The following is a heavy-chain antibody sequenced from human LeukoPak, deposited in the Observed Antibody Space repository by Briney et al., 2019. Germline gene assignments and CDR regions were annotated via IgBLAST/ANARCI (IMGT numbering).Heavy chain of an antibody. CDR2: INPNSGGT. Sequence: ASVKVSCKASGYTFSAYYMHWVRQAPGQGPEWMGWINPNSGGTNYAQKFQGRVTMTRDTSISTAYMELTRLRSDDTAVYYCAKEGNSGWVPKYWGQGTLVTVSS. V-gene: IGHV1-2*02. D-gene: IGHD6-19*01. CDR1: GYTFSAYY. CDR3: AKEGNSGWVPKY. J-gene: IGHJ4*02.